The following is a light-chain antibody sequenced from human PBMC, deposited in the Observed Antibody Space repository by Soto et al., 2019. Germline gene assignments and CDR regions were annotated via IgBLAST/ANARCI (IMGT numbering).Light chain of an antibody. J-gene: IGKJ1*01. V-gene: IGKV1-5*01. CDR2: DAS. Sequence: DIQMTQSPSTLSASVGDRVTITCRASQSIGTWLAWYQHKPGRAPKLLIYDASTLEGGVPSRFSGSRSGTEFTFTISSLQPDDFAIYYCQQYNSYSRAFGQGTKVEIK. CDR3: QQYNSYSRA. CDR1: QSIGTW.